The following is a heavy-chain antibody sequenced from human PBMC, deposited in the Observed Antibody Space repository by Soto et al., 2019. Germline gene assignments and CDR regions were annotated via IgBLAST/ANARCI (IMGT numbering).Heavy chain of an antibody. V-gene: IGHV3-33*01. J-gene: IGHJ4*02. CDR2: IWYDGSKK. Sequence: SLRLSCAASGFIFRSYGRSWVRQAPGKGLEWVAVIWYDGSKKYYADSVKGRFTISRDNPKSTLYLQMNSLRPEDTAIYYCASLDARGYWGQGTMVTVSS. CDR3: ASLDARGY. CDR1: GFIFRSYG. D-gene: IGHD3-3*01.